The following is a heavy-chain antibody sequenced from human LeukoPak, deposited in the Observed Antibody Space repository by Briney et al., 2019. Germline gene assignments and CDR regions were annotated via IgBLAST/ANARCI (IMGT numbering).Heavy chain of an antibody. CDR2: INTNTGNP. D-gene: IGHD6-19*01. CDR3: ARLDPIFSSGWYPYYYYMDV. V-gene: IGHV7-4-1*02. Sequence: ASVKVSCKASGYTFTSYAMNWVRQAPGQGLEWMGWINTNTGNPTYAQGFTGRFVFSLDTSVSTAYLQISSLKAEDTAVYYCARLDPIFSSGWYPYYYYMDVWGKGTTVTVSS. CDR1: GYTFTSYA. J-gene: IGHJ6*03.